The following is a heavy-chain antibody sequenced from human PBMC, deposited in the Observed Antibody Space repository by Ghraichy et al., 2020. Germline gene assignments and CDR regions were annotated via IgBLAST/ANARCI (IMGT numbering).Heavy chain of an antibody. V-gene: IGHV4-39*01. D-gene: IGHD3-22*01. Sequence: SETLSLTCTVLGGSISSVSYYWGWIRQPPGKGLEWIGSIDDSGTTYYNPSLRSRVTISVDTSKIQFSLKLSSVTAADTAVYYCARRGSSGFYYLGRGTLVTVSS. J-gene: IGHJ4*02. CDR1: GGSISSVSYY. CDR2: IDDSGTT. CDR3: ARRGSSGFYY.